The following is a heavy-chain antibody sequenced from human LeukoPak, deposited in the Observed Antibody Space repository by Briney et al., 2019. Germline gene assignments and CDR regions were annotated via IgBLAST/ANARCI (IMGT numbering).Heavy chain of an antibody. Sequence: GGSLRLSCAASGFTFSGYWMSWVRQAPGKGLEWVANIKQDGSEKYYVDSVKGRFTISRDNAKNSLHLQMNSLRAEDTAFYYCASTQTFDYWGQGTLVTVSS. CDR1: GFTFSGYW. J-gene: IGHJ4*02. V-gene: IGHV3-7*01. CDR3: ASTQTFDY. CDR2: IKQDGSEK.